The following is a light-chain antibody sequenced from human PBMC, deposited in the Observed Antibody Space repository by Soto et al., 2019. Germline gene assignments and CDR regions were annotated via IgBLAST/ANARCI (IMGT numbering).Light chain of an antibody. J-gene: IGKJ3*01. V-gene: IGKV4-1*01. CDR1: QSVLYSSNNKNY. CDR3: QQYYSTPET. CDR2: WAS. Sequence: DIVMTQSPDSLAVSLGERATINCKSSQSVLYSSNNKNYLAWYQQKPGQPPKLLIYWASTRESGVPDRFSGSGCGTDFTLTISSLQAEDVAVYYCQQYYSTPETFGPGTKVDIK.